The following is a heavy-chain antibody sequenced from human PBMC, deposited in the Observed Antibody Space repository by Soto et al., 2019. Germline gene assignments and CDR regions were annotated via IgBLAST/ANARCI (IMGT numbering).Heavy chain of an antibody. J-gene: IGHJ6*02. CDR2: MSYDGSNK. Sequence: GGSLRLSCAASGFTFSSYGMHWVRQAPGKGLEWVAVMSYDGSNKYYADSVKGRFTISRDNSKNTLYLQMNSLRAEDTAAYYCAKDKTGYGYYGMDVWGQGTTVTVSS. CDR3: AKDKTGYGYYGMDV. D-gene: IGHD3-9*01. CDR1: GFTFSSYG. V-gene: IGHV3-30*18.